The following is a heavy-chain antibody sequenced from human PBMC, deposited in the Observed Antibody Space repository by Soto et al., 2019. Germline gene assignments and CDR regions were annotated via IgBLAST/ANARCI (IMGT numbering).Heavy chain of an antibody. CDR1: GFTFGDYA. V-gene: IGHV3-49*03. Sequence: GGSLRLSCTASGFTFGDYAMSWFRQAPGKGLEWVGFIRSKAYGGTTEYAASVKGRFTISRDDSKSIAYLQMNSLKTEDTAVYYCQSSNYGYCSSTSCQNDYWGQGTLVTVSS. CDR3: QSSNYGYCSSTSCQNDY. J-gene: IGHJ4*02. CDR2: IRSKAYGGTT. D-gene: IGHD2-2*01.